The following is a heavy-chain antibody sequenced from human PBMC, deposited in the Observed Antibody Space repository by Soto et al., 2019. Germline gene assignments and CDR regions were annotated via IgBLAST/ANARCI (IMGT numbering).Heavy chain of an antibody. CDR3: APLQFGY. J-gene: IGHJ4*02. V-gene: IGHV1-69*08. CDR2: IIPRLGTT. CDR1: GGTLNMYT. Sequence: QVQLVQSGAEVKKPGSSVKVSCKASGGTLNMYTISWVRQAPGQGLEWMGRIIPRLGTTDYAQKFQGRVTITADKSTNTVYMELSKLRSEDTAVYYCAPLQFGYWGQGALVTVSS. D-gene: IGHD1-1*01.